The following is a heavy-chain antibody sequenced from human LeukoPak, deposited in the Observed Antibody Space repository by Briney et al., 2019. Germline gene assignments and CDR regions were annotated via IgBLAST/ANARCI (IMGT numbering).Heavy chain of an antibody. D-gene: IGHD2-2*01. J-gene: IGHJ5*02. Sequence: GGSLRLSCAASGFTVSSNYMSWVRQAPGKGLEWVSVIYSGGSTYYADSVKGRFTISRDNSKNTLYLQMNSLRAEDTAVYYCAKDLVRVAKSLAFDPWGQGTLVTVSS. CDR1: GFTVSSNY. V-gene: IGHV3-53*01. CDR3: AKDLVRVAKSLAFDP. CDR2: IYSGGST.